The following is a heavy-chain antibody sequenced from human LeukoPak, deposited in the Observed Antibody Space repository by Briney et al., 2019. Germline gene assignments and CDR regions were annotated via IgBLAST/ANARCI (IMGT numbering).Heavy chain of an antibody. CDR2: VYYSGST. CDR3: EGHADYSDNAENPKALAFDI. Sequence: SETLSLTCSVSGASISSSGYYWVWIPQPPGQGLEWIGSVYYSGSTYYSPSLKRRVTISVDTSNNQFPLRLTSVTATDTDVYYCEGHADYSDNAENPKALAFDIWGQGTRVTVSA. J-gene: IGHJ3*02. D-gene: IGHD4/OR15-4a*01. CDR1: GASISSSGYY. V-gene: IGHV4-39*01.